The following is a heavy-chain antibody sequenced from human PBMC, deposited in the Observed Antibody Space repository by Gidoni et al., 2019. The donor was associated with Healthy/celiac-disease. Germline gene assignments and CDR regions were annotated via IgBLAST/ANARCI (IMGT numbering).Heavy chain of an antibody. J-gene: IGHJ5*02. CDR1: GFTFSSYD. CDR3: ARGHYDSSGYYGGWFDP. V-gene: IGHV3-13*01. D-gene: IGHD3-22*01. CDR2: IGTACDT. Sequence: EVQLVESGGGLVQPGGSLILPFAASGFTFSSYDMPWVRQATGRGLEWVSAIGTACDTYDPGSVKVRFTISRENAKNSLYLQMNSLRAGDTAVYYCARGHYDSSGYYGGWFDPWGQGTLVTVSS.